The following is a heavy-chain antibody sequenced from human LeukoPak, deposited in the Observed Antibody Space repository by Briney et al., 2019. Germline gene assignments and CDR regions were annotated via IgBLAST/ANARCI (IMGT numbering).Heavy chain of an antibody. D-gene: IGHD4-17*01. J-gene: IGHJ4*02. Sequence: SQTLSLTCTVSGGSISSGYYWGWIRQPPGKGLEWIGSIYHSGSTYYNPSLKSRVTISVDTSRNQFSLKLSSVTAADTAVYYCANLWGLRCYYWGQGTLVTVSS. CDR3: ANLWGLRCYY. CDR1: GGSISSGYY. V-gene: IGHV4-38-2*02. CDR2: IYHSGST.